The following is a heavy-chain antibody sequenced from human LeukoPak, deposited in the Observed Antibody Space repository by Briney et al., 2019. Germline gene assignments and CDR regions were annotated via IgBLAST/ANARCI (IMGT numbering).Heavy chain of an antibody. CDR3: ARGVWFGEYDWFDL. CDR1: GYTFTGYY. J-gene: IGHJ5*02. Sequence: ASVEVSCKASGYTFTGYYMHWVRQAPGQGLEWMGRINPNSGGTNYAQKFQGRVTMTRDTSISTAYMELSRLRSDDTAVYYCARGVWFGEYDWFDLWGQGTLVTVSS. V-gene: IGHV1-2*06. CDR2: INPNSGGT. D-gene: IGHD3-10*01.